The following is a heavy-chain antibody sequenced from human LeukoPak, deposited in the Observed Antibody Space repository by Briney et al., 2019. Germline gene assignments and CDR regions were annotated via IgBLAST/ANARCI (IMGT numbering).Heavy chain of an antibody. D-gene: IGHD6-19*01. Sequence: GGSLRLSCAASGFTVSSNYMSWVRQAPGKGLEWVSVIYSGGSTYHADSVKGRFTISRDNSKNTLYLQMNSLRAEDTAVYYCARTRGGYSSGWYGGPVRAPHYFDYWGQGTLVTVSS. J-gene: IGHJ4*02. V-gene: IGHV3-53*01. CDR3: ARTRGGYSSGWYGGPVRAPHYFDY. CDR1: GFTVSSNY. CDR2: IYSGGST.